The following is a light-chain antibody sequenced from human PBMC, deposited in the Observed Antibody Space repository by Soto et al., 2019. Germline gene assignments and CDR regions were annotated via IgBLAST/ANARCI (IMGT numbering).Light chain of an antibody. J-gene: IGKJ1*01. Sequence: VLTQSPATLSVSPGDCVTLSFRPSLSVSSSLAWHRQKRGQAPMLLICGASSRATGIPDRFSGSGSGTDFTLTISRVEPEDFAVYYCQQYGSSGTFGQGTKVDIK. CDR2: GAS. V-gene: IGKV3-20*01. CDR3: QQYGSSGT. CDR1: LSVSSS.